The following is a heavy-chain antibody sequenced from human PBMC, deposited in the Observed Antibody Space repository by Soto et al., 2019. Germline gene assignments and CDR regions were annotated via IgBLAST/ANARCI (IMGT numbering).Heavy chain of an antibody. CDR2: INPSGGST. V-gene: IGHV1-46*01. J-gene: IGHJ6*02. Sequence: GASVKVSCKASGYTFTSYYMHWVRQAPGQGLEWMGIINPSGGSTSYAQKFQGRVTMTRDTSTSTVYMELSSLRSEDTAVYYCARERVVVVAARYYGMDVWGQGTTVTVS. CDR1: GYTFTSYY. D-gene: IGHD2-15*01. CDR3: ARERVVVVAARYYGMDV.